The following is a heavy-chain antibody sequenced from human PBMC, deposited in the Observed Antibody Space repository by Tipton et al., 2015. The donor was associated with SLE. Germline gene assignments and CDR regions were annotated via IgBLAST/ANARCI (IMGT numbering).Heavy chain of an antibody. CDR3: ARDGTVFSSSWYKGGYYFDY. CDR1: GGSFSSYY. CDR2: IYYSGST. Sequence: TLSLTCAVYGGSFSSYYWGWIRQPPGKGLEWIGSIYYSGSTYYNPSLKSRVTISVDTSKNQFSLKLSSVTAADTAVYYCARDGTVFSSSWYKGGYYFDYWGQGTLVTVSP. J-gene: IGHJ4*02. V-gene: IGHV4-39*07. D-gene: IGHD6-13*01.